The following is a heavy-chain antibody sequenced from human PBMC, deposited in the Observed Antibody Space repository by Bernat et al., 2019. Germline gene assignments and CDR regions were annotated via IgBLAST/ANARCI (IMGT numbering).Heavy chain of an antibody. J-gene: IGHJ6*02. Sequence: EVQLVESGGGLVQPGGSLRLSCAASGFTVSSNYMSWVRQAPGKGLELVSVIYSGGSTYYADSVKGRFTISRDNSKNTLYLQMNSLRAEDTAVYYCARWGVWELLFYYYGMDVWGQGTTVTVSS. CDR1: GFTVSSNY. D-gene: IGHD1-26*01. V-gene: IGHV3-66*01. CDR2: IYSGGST. CDR3: ARWGVWELLFYYYGMDV.